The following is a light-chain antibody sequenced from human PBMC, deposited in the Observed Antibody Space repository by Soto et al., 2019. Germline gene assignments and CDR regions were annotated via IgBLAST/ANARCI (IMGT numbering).Light chain of an antibody. CDR1: QSVSSN. J-gene: IGKJ2*01. V-gene: IGKV3-15*01. CDR3: QQYNNWPPMFT. CDR2: GAS. Sequence: EIVMTQSPATLSVSPGERATLSCRASQSVSSNLAWYQQKPGQAPRLLIYGASTRATGIPARFSGSGSGTDFTLTISSLQSEDFAVYYCQQYNNWPPMFTFGQGTKLEIE.